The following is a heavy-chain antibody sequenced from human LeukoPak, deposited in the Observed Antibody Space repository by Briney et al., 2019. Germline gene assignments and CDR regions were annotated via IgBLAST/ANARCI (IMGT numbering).Heavy chain of an antibody. CDR1: GVTLSTYA. CDR2: ISSSGSGDNT. CDR3: ARDPTEGGTFAYYFDY. V-gene: IGHV3-23*01. D-gene: IGHD1-26*01. J-gene: IGHJ4*02. Sequence: GGSLRISCAASGVTLSTYAMSWARQAPGKGLEWVSGISSSGSGDNTYYADSVKGRFTISRDNSKNTLYLQMSSLRAEDTAVYYCARDPTEGGTFAYYFDYWGQGSLVTVSS.